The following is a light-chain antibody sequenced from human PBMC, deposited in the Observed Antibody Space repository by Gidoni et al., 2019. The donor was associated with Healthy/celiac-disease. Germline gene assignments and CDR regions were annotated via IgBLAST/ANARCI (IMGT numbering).Light chain of an antibody. J-gene: IGKJ2*04. Sequence: DSVMSQARLSLPVTPGEPASISCRSSQSLLHSNGYNYLDWYLQKPGQSPQLLIYLGSNRASGVPDRFSGSGSGTDFTLELSRVEAEDVGVYYCMQALQTRSFGQGTKLEIK. CDR1: QSLLHSNGYNY. CDR3: MQALQTRS. V-gene: IGKV2-28*01. CDR2: LGS.